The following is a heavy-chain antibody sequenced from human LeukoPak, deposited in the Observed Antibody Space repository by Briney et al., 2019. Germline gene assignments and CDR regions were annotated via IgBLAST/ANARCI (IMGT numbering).Heavy chain of an antibody. CDR2: FDPEDGET. Sequence: ASVKVSCKVSGYTLTELSMHWVRQAPGKGLEGMGGFDPEDGETIYAQKFQGRVTMTEDTSTDTAYMELSSLRSEDTAVYYCATAPGYYDSSGYLYNWFDPWGQGTLVTVSS. J-gene: IGHJ5*02. CDR1: GYTLTELS. CDR3: ATAPGYYDSSGYLYNWFDP. D-gene: IGHD3-22*01. V-gene: IGHV1-24*01.